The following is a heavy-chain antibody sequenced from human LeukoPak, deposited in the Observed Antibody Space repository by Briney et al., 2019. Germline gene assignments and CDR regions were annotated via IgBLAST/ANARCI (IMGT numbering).Heavy chain of an antibody. CDR1: GFTLSSYW. CDR2: INTDGSSG. J-gene: IGHJ6*02. Sequence: TGGSLRLSCVASGFTLSSYWMHCVRQAPGKGLVWVSRINTDGSSGNYADSVKGRFTISRDNAKNTLYLQMNSLRAEDTAVYYCARGHSYGYGVDVWGQGTTVTVSS. D-gene: IGHD5-18*01. V-gene: IGHV3-74*01. CDR3: ARGHSYGYGVDV.